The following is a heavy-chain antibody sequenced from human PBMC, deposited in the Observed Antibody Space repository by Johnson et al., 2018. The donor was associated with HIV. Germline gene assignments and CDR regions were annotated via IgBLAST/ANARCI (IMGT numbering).Heavy chain of an antibody. J-gene: IGHJ3*02. V-gene: IGHV3-33*06. CDR1: GFTFSSYG. CDR2: IWYDGSNK. CDR3: AKEHWVGATGDAFDI. Sequence: QMLLVESGGGVVQPGGSLRLSCAASGFTFSSYGMHWVRQAPGKGLEWVAVIWYDGSNKYYADSVKGRFTISRDNSKNTLYLQMNSLRAEDTAVYYCAKEHWVGATGDAFDIWGQGTMVTVSS. D-gene: IGHD1-26*01.